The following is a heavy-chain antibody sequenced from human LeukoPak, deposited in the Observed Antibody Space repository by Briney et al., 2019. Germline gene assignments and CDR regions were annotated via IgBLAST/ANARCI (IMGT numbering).Heavy chain of an antibody. D-gene: IGHD6-13*01. Sequence: GGSLRLSCAASGFTFSAFGMHWVRQAPGKGLEWVSGISGNGVSTYYADSVKGRFTISRDNSKNTLYLQMNSLRAEDTAVYYCAYGYSSSWFYFDYWGQGTLVTVSS. V-gene: IGHV3-23*01. CDR2: ISGNGVST. CDR1: GFTFSAFG. CDR3: AYGYSSSWFYFDY. J-gene: IGHJ4*02.